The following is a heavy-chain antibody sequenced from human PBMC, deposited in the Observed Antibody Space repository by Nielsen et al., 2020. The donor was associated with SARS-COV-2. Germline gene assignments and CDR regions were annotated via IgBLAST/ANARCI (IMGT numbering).Heavy chain of an antibody. D-gene: IGHD3-10*01. Sequence: WIRQPPGKGLEWIGYIYYSGSTNYNPSLKSRVTISVDTSKNQFSLKLCSVTAADTAVYYCARVFTMVRGVIKRENYFDYWGQGTLVTVSS. V-gene: IGHV4-59*01. CDR3: ARVFTMVRGVIKRENYFDY. CDR2: IYYSGST. J-gene: IGHJ4*02.